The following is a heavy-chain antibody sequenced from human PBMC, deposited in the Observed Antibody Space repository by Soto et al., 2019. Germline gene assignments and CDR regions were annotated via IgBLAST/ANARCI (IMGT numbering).Heavy chain of an antibody. J-gene: IGHJ5*02. CDR3: AKDVSSRRWFDP. CDR2: MQHTGNT. Sequence: QVQLQESGPGLVKPSETLSPTCVVSGASIRSYNWGWIRQPPGKGLEWIGRMQHTGNTNYNPSLKSRVTMSVDTSKNQISLKMTSVTAADTAVYFCAKDVSSRRWFDPWGQGILVIVSS. D-gene: IGHD3-16*01. V-gene: IGHV4-4*07. CDR1: GASIRSYN.